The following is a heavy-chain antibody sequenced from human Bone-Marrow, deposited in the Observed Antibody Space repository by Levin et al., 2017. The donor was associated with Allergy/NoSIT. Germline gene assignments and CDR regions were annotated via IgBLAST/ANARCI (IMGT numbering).Heavy chain of an antibody. J-gene: IGHJ4*02. CDR2: IHSSGTP. CDR3: ARRGPYYFDF. Sequence: SETLSLTCTVSGDSINTFSYFWSWIRQHPGKGLEWIGYIHSSGTPYFNPSLKSRVAMSIDTSKNHFSLELSSVTAADTAVYYCARRGPYYFDFWGQGAPVTVSS. V-gene: IGHV4-31*03. CDR1: GDSINTFSYF. D-gene: IGHD3-10*01.